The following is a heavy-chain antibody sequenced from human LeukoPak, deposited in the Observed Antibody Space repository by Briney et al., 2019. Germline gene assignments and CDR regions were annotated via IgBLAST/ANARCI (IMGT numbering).Heavy chain of an antibody. CDR3: ARDSHYYGPGSSLYYYYGMDV. CDR2: ISYDGSNK. J-gene: IGHJ6*02. D-gene: IGHD3-10*01. V-gene: IGHV3-30*04. Sequence: GGSLRLSCAASGFTFSSYAMHWVRQAPGKGLEWVAVISYDGSNKYYADSVKGRFTISRDNSKNTLYLQMNSLRAEDTAVYYCARDSHYYGPGSSLYYYYGMDVWGQGTTVTVSS. CDR1: GFTFSSYA.